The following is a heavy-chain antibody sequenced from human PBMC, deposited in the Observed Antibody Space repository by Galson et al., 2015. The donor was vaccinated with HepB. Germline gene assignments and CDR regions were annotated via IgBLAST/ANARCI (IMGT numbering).Heavy chain of an antibody. J-gene: IGHJ2*01. CDR3: ARLNSSGWYVGYFDL. CDR2: IYPGDSDT. Sequence: QSGAEVKKPGESLKISCKGSGYSFTSYWIGWVRQMPGKGLGWMGIIYPGDSDTRYSPSFQGQVTISADKSISTAYLQWSSLKASDTAMYYCARLNSSGWYVGYFDLWGRGTLVTVSS. V-gene: IGHV5-51*01. CDR1: GYSFTSYW. D-gene: IGHD6-19*01.